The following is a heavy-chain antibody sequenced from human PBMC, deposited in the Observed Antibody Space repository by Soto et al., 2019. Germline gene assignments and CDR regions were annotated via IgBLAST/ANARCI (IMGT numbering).Heavy chain of an antibody. Sequence: ASVQVSFNASGYTFTGYYMHWVRQAPGQGLEWMGIINPSGGSTSYAQKFQGRVTMTRDTTTSTVYMELSSLRSEDTAVYYCAREHSLLRDAFDNWGQGTMVTVSS. J-gene: IGHJ3*02. CDR1: GYTFTGYY. CDR3: AREHSLLRDAFDN. CDR2: INPSGGST. V-gene: IGHV1-46*03. D-gene: IGHD3-16*01.